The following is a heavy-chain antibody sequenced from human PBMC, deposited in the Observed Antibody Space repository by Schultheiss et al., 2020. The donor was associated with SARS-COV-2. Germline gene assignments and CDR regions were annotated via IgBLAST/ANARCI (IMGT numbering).Heavy chain of an antibody. J-gene: IGHJ6*02. V-gene: IGHV3-33*01. CDR3: ARDSVWYYDFCSGYYYYYGMDV. D-gene: IGHD3-3*01. CDR2: IWYDGSNK. Sequence: GGSLRLSCAASGFTFSSYGMHWVRQAPGKGLEWVAVIWYDGSNKYYADSVKGRFTISRDNSKNTLYLQMNSLRAEDTAVYYCARDSVWYYDFCSGYYYYYGMDVWGQGTTVTVSS. CDR1: GFTFSSYG.